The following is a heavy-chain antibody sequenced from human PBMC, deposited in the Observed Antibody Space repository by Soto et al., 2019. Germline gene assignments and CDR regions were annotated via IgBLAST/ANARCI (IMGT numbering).Heavy chain of an antibody. CDR2: ISAHNGNT. D-gene: IGHD1-1*01. CDR3: ARGRYGDY. CDR1: GYIFTTYV. J-gene: IGHJ4*02. V-gene: IGHV1-18*01. Sequence: QVHLVQSGAEVKKPGASGKVSCKGSGYIFTTYVITWVRQAPGQGLEWMGWISAHNGNTNYAQKLQGRVTVTRDTSTSTAYMELRNLRSDDTAVYYCARGRYGDYWGQGALVTVSS.